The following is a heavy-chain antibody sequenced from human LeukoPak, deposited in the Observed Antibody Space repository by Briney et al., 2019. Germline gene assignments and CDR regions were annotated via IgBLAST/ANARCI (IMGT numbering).Heavy chain of an antibody. CDR3: AKDKGKYYGSGRLGWFDP. CDR2: ISGDGGST. D-gene: IGHD3-10*01. Sequence: GGSLRLSCAASGFTFDDYAMHWVRQAPGKGLEWVSLISGDGGSTFYADSVKGRFTISRDNSKNSLYLQMNSLRIEDTALYYCAKDKGKYYGSGRLGWFDPWGQGSLVTVSS. J-gene: IGHJ5*02. CDR1: GFTFDDYA. V-gene: IGHV3-43*02.